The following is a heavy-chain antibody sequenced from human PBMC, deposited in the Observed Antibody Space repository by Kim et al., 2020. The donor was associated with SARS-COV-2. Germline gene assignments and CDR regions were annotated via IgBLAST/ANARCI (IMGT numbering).Heavy chain of an antibody. CDR1: GFTFSSYS. V-gene: IGHV3-21*01. J-gene: IGHJ4*02. D-gene: IGHD2-15*01. Sequence: GGSLRLSCAASGFTFSSYSMNWVRQAPGKGLEWVSSISSSSSYIYYADSVKGRFTISRDNAKNSLYLQMNSLRAEDTAVYYCARDPSVRGGSSYWGQGTLVTVSS. CDR3: ARDPSVRGGSSY. CDR2: ISSSSSYI.